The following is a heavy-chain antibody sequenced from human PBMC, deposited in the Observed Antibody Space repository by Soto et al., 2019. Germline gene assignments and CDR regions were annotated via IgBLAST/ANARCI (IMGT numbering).Heavy chain of an antibody. D-gene: IGHD3-22*01. CDR2: IDPSDSQT. V-gene: IGHV5-10-1*01. CDR1: GYSFAGYW. Sequence: GESLKISCKGSGYSFAGYWITWVRQKPGKGLEWMGRIDPSDSQTYYSPSFRGHVNISVTKSITTVFLQWSSLRASDTAMYYCARQIYDSDTGPNFQYYFDSWGKGTPVTVSS. J-gene: IGHJ4*02. CDR3: ARQIYDSDTGPNFQYYFDS.